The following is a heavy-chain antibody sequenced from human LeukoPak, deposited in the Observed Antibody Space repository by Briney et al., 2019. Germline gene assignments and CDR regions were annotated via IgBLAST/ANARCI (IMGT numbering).Heavy chain of an antibody. J-gene: IGHJ4*02. D-gene: IGHD4-17*01. CDR2: IYYSGST. V-gene: IGHV4-39*01. Sequence: PSETLSLTCTVSGGSISSSSYYWGWIRQPPGKGLEWIGSIYYSGSTYYNPSLKSRVTISVDTSKNQFSLKLSSVTAADTAVYYCARHDYGDYEGVFDYWGQGTLVTVSS. CDR1: GGSISSSSYY. CDR3: ARHDYGDYEGVFDY.